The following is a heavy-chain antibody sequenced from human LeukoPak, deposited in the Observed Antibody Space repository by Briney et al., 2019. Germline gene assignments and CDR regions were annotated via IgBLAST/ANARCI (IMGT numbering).Heavy chain of an antibody. V-gene: IGHV1-18*01. CDR1: GYTFTSYG. CDR2: ISAYNGNT. J-gene: IGHJ3*02. CDR3: AADGGSGWPPGAFDI. D-gene: IGHD6-19*01. Sequence: ATVKLSCKASGYTFTSYGISWVRQAPGQGREWMGWISAYNGNTNYAQKLQGRVTMTTDTSTSTAYMELRSLRSDDTAVYYRAADGGSGWPPGAFDIWGQGTMVTVSS.